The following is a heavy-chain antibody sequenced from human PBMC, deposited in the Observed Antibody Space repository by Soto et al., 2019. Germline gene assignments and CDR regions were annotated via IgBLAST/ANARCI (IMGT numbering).Heavy chain of an antibody. CDR2: IYWDNDK. CDR1: GFSLSTTGVG. J-gene: IGHJ4*02. V-gene: IGHV2-5*02. D-gene: IGHD3-10*01. CDR3: ARSLWFGELH. Sequence: QITLKESGPTLVKPTQTLTLTCSFSGFSLSTTGVGVGWIRQSPGKALEWLAIIYWDNDKRYSPSLKSRVTITKDTSKNQEVLTVTNMDPVDTGTYYCARSLWFGELHWGQGALVTVSS.